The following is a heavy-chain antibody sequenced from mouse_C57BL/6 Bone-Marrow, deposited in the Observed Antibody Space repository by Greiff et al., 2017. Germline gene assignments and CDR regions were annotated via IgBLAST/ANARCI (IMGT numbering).Heavy chain of an antibody. CDR3: ARVDYYGSSPFAY. D-gene: IGHD1-1*01. Sequence: EVKVIESGGGLVKPGGSLKLSCAASGFTFSDYGMHWVRQAPEKGLEWVAYISSGSSTIYYADTVKGRFTISRDNAKNTLFLQMTSLRSEDTAMYYCARVDYYGSSPFAYWGQGTLVTVSA. CDR2: ISSGSSTI. CDR1: GFTFSDYG. J-gene: IGHJ3*01. V-gene: IGHV5-17*01.